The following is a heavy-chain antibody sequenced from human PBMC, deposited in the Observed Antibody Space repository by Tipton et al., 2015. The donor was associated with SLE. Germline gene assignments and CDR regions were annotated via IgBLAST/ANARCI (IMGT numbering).Heavy chain of an antibody. CDR3: AKDRWHIVVVVAASFDY. J-gene: IGHJ4*02. D-gene: IGHD2-15*01. V-gene: IGHV3-23*01. CDR1: GFTFSSYA. CDR2: ISGSGGST. Sequence: SLRLSCAASGFTFSSYAMSWVRQAPGKGLEWVSAISGSGGSTYYADSVKGRFTISRDNSKNTLYLQMNSLRAEDTAVYYCAKDRWHIVVVVAASFDYWGQGTLVTVSS.